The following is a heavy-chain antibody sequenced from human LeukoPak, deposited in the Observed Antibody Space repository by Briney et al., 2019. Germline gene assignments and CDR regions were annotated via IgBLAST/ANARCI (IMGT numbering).Heavy chain of an antibody. CDR2: IYYSGST. Sequence: PSETLSLTCTVSGGSISSYDWSWIRQPPGKGLEWIGNIYYSGSTNYNPSLKSRVTISVDTSKNQFSLKLSSVTAADTAVYYCARVSDGYCSSTSCYIVGDNWFDPWGQGTLVTVSS. D-gene: IGHD2-2*02. V-gene: IGHV4-59*01. CDR3: ARVSDGYCSSTSCYIVGDNWFDP. J-gene: IGHJ5*02. CDR1: GGSISSYD.